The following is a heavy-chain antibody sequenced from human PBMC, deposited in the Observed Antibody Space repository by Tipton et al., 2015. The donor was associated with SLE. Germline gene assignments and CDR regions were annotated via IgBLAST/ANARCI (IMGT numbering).Heavy chain of an antibody. J-gene: IGHJ1*01. D-gene: IGHD6-6*01. V-gene: IGHV3-9*01. CDR3: ARLDQTSSSGEHFQC. CDR1: GFTFDDYA. Sequence: RSLRLSCAASGFTFDDYAMHWVRQAPGKGLEWVSGINWNSGTIVYADSVEGRFTISRDNAKNTLYLQMNSLRVEDTAVYYCARLDQTSSSGEHFQCWGQGTLVIVSS. CDR2: INWNSGTI.